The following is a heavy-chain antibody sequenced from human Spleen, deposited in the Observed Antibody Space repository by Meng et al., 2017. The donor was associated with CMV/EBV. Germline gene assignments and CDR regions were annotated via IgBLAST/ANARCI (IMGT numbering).Heavy chain of an antibody. D-gene: IGHD3-22*01. V-gene: IGHV1-2*02. J-gene: IGHJ4*02. CDR1: GYTFTGYY. CDR3: ARGGFYSSGYLGTED. CDR2: INPNSGGT. Sequence: SGYTFTGYYIHWVRQAPGQGLEWMGWINPNSGGTNYAQKFQGRITMTRDSSISTAYMKLSRLRSDDTAVYYCARGGFYSSGYLGTEDWGQGTLVTVSS.